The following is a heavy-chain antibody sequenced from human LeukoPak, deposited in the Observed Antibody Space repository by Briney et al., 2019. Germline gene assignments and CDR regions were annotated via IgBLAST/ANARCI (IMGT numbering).Heavy chain of an antibody. CDR2: IYTSGST. D-gene: IGHD2-15*01. V-gene: IGHV4-4*07. J-gene: IGHJ4*02. Sequence: PSETLSLTCTVSGGSISSYYWSWIRQPAGKGLEWIGRIYTSGSTNYNPSLKSRVTISIDTSKNQFSLTLTSVTAADTAVYYCARVRCSGGSCSSSPEYWGQGTLVTVSS. CDR3: ARVRCSGGSCSSSPEY. CDR1: GGSISSYY.